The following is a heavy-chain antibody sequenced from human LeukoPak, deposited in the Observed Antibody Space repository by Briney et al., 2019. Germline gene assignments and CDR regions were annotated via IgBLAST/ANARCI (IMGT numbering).Heavy chain of an antibody. J-gene: IGHJ3*01. Sequence: GSLRLSCAASGFTFSDSAMTWVRQVPGKGLEWVSLISSSGGNTYYADSVKGRFTISRDNSKNTLSLQMNSLRVEDTAIYYCAKDIQLSTWGLGTMVTVSS. CDR2: ISSSGGNT. V-gene: IGHV3-23*01. D-gene: IGHD3-16*02. CDR1: GFTFSDSA. CDR3: AKDIQLST.